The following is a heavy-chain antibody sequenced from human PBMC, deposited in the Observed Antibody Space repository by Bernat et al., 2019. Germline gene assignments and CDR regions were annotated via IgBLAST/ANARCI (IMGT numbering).Heavy chain of an antibody. CDR2: ISGKSGTT. J-gene: IGHJ4*02. CDR3: AKDGGDSSAYRQFDY. D-gene: IGHD3-22*01. V-gene: IGHV3-23*01. Sequence: EVQLLESGGGLVQPGGSLGLSCAASGFSFSNYAMTWVRQAPGKGLEWVSSISGKSGTTMYADSVKGRFTISRDNSKNMLYLQMNSLRVEDTALYYCAKDGGDSSAYRQFDYWGQGTLVTVSS. CDR1: GFSFSNYA.